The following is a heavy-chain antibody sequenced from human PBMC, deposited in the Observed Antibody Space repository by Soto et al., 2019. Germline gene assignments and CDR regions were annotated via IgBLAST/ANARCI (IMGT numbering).Heavy chain of an antibody. Sequence: QVQLVQSGAEVKKPGASVKVSCKAPGYTFTSYGISWVRQAPGQGLEWMGWISAYNGNTNYAQKLQGRVTMTTDTSTCTAYMELRSLRSDDTAVYYCARDQPGGDYVGWFDPWGQGTLVTVSS. CDR2: ISAYNGNT. D-gene: IGHD4-17*01. V-gene: IGHV1-18*04. J-gene: IGHJ5*02. CDR1: GYTFTSYG. CDR3: ARDQPGGDYVGWFDP.